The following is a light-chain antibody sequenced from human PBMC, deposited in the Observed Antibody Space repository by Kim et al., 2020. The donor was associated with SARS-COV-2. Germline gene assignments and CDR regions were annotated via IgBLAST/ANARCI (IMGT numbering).Light chain of an antibody. CDR1: QSVSSSF. V-gene: IGKV3-20*01. J-gene: IGKJ2*01. CDR3: QQYADSRYT. Sequence: SPGERATLSCRASQSVSSSFLAWYQQNPGQAPRLLIYGASIRATGTPDRFSGSGSGTDFTLTISRLEPEDFAIYYCQQYADSRYTFGQGTKVDIK. CDR2: GAS.